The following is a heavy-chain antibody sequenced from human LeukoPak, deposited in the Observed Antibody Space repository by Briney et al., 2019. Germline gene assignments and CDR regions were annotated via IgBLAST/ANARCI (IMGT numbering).Heavy chain of an antibody. CDR3: ARVKDSSGWYHYFDY. CDR2: INSDGSSI. Sequence: GGSLRLSCAASGFTFSSYAMSWVRQAPGKGLVCVSRINSDGSSISYADSVKGRFTISRDNAKNTLYLQMNSLRAEDTAVYYCARVKDSSGWYHYFDYWGQGTLVTVSS. CDR1: GFTFSSYA. V-gene: IGHV3-74*01. D-gene: IGHD6-19*01. J-gene: IGHJ4*02.